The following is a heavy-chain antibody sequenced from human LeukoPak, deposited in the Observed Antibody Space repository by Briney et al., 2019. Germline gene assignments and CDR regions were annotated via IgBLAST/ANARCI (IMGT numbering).Heavy chain of an antibody. CDR3: AGRFLEWLLDY. CDR2: IYYSGST. V-gene: IGHV4-39*01. D-gene: IGHD3-3*01. J-gene: IGHJ4*02. CDR1: GGSISSSRYY. Sequence: SETLSLTCTVSGGSISSSRYYWGWIRQPPGQGLEWIGTIYYSGSTYYNPSLKSRVTISVDTSKNQFSLKLSSVTAADTAVYYCAGRFLEWLLDYWGQGTLVTVSS.